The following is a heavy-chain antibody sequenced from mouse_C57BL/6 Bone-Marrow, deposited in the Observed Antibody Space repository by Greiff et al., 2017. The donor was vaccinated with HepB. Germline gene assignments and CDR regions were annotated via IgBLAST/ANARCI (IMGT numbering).Heavy chain of an antibody. CDR2: IYPGDGDT. V-gene: IGHV1-82*01. J-gene: IGHJ4*01. Sequence: QVQLQQSGPELVKPGASVKISCKASGYAFSSSWMNWVKQRPGKGLEWIGRIYPGDGDTNYNGKFKGKATLTADKSSSTAYMQLSSLTSEDSAVYFFASNYVFYAMDYWGQGTSVTVSS. CDR3: ASNYVFYAMDY. D-gene: IGHD2-1*01. CDR1: GYAFSSSW.